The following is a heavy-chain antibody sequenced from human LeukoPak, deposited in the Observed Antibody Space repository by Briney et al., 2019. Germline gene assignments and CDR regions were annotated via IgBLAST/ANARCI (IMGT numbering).Heavy chain of an antibody. V-gene: IGHV4-61*01. CDR1: GGSISSSSYY. CDR2: IYYTGST. J-gene: IGHJ4*02. Sequence: PSETLSLTCTVSGGSISSSSYYCSWFRQPPGKGLEWIGYIYYTGSTNYNPSLKSRVTVSVDTSKNQFSLKLSSVTAADTAVYYCAKIKGGTTVPPYFDYWGQGTLVTVSS. CDR3: AKIKGGTTVPPYFDY. D-gene: IGHD4-17*01.